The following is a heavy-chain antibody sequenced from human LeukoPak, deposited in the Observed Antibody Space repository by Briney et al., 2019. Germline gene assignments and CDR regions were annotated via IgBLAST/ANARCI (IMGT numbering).Heavy chain of an antibody. Sequence: AGGSLRLSCAASGFTFSDYYMSWIRQAPGKGLEWVSYISSSGSTIYYADSVNGRFTLSRDNAKNSLYLQMNSLRAEDTAVYYCARLAVVSYYFDYWGQGTLVTVSS. D-gene: IGHD2-15*01. CDR1: GFTFSDYY. CDR3: ARLAVVSYYFDY. CDR2: ISSSGSTI. V-gene: IGHV3-11*01. J-gene: IGHJ4*02.